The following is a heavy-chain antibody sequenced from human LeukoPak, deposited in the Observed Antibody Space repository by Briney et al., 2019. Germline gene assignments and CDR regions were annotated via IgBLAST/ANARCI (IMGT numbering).Heavy chain of an antibody. J-gene: IGHJ6*02. D-gene: IGHD3-3*01. CDR3: ARADYDFWCGPFDNYYYYGMDV. CDR1: GGSFSGYY. V-gene: IGHV4-34*01. CDR2: INHSGST. Sequence: SETLSLTCAVYGGSFSGYYWSWIRQPPGKGLEWVGEINHSGSTNYNPSLKSRVTISVDTSKNQFSLKLSSVTAADTAVYYCARADYDFWCGPFDNYYYYGMDVWGQGTTVTVSS.